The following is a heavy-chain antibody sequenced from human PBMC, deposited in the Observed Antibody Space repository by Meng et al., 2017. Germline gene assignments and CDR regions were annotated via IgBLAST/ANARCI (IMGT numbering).Heavy chain of an antibody. CDR3: ANDESSYDSSGPIEY. Sequence: GESLKISCVVYGVTFRKYAMSWVRQAPGKGLEWVSTISSDGDGTHYADSVKGRFTISRDDSKSTVSLQMNSLRAEDTATYFCANDESSYDSSGPIEYWGQGTLVTVYS. V-gene: IGHV3-23*01. J-gene: IGHJ4*02. CDR2: ISSDGDGT. D-gene: IGHD3-22*01. CDR1: GVTFRKYA.